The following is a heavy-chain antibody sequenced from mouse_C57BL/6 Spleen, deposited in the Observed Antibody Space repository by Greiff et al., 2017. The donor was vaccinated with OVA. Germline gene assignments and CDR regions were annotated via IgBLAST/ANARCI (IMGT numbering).Heavy chain of an antibody. CDR1: GYAFSSSW. V-gene: IGHV1-82*01. CDR3: ASGGVVAPNFDY. D-gene: IGHD1-1*01. J-gene: IGHJ2*01. CDR2: IYPGDGDT. Sequence: QVQLQQSGPELVKPGASVKISCKASGYAFSSSWMNWVKQRPGQGLEWIGRIYPGDGDTNYNGKFKGKATLTADKSSSTAYMQLSSLTSEDSAVYFCASGGVVAPNFDYWGQGTTLTVSS.